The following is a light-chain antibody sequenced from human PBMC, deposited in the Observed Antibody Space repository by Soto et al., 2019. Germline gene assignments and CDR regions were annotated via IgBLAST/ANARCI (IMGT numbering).Light chain of an antibody. CDR2: GAS. Sequence: EIVLTQSPGTLSLSPGERATLSCRASQSVSSSYLAWYQQKPGQAPRVLIYGASSMSTGIPDRFSGSGSGTEFTPANSRLEPGALAVYFCQPYGNSSPNIFGRGTKLEIK. CDR3: QPYGNSSPNI. V-gene: IGKV3-20*01. J-gene: IGKJ2*01. CDR1: QSVSSSY.